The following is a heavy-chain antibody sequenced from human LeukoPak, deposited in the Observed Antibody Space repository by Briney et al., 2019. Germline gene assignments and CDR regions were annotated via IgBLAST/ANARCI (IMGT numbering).Heavy chain of an antibody. D-gene: IGHD2-2*01. CDR3: ARGGLVWDIVVVPAATRDNWFDP. CDR2: INHSGST. Sequence: PSETLSLTCTVSGGSVSSGSYYWSWIRQPPGKGLEWIGEINHSGSTNYNPSLKSRVTISVDTSKNQFSLKLSSVTAADTAVYYCARGGLVWDIVVVPAATRDNWFDPWGQGTLVTVSS. J-gene: IGHJ5*02. V-gene: IGHV4-39*07. CDR1: GGSVSSGSYY.